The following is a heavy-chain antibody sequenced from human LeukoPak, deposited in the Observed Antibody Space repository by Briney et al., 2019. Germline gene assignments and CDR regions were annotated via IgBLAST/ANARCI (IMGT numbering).Heavy chain of an antibody. D-gene: IGHD1-26*01. CDR1: GFTFSSYW. V-gene: IGHV3-7*04. CDR3: ARGVGATHFDY. J-gene: IGHJ4*02. Sequence: QPGGSLRLSCAASGFTFSSYWMSWVRQAPGKGLEWVAIIKQDGTEKYYVDSVKGRFTISRDNAKNSLYLQRNSLRAEDTAVYYCARGVGATHFDYWGQGTLVTVSS. CDR2: IKQDGTEK.